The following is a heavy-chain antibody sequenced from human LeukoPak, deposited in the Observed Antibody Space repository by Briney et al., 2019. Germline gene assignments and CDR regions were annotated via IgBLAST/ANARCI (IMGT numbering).Heavy chain of an antibody. CDR3: AKGNLQLGQDACDI. D-gene: IGHD5-18*01. Sequence: GGSLRLSCAASGFSLSGNAVSWVRQAPGKRPEWVAGIGPDDATFYPASVRGRFTISRDTSQNTMYLQMNSLRAEDTALYYCAKGNLQLGQDACDIWGQGTMITVSS. V-gene: IGHV3-23*01. CDR2: IGPDDAT. J-gene: IGHJ3*02. CDR1: GFSLSGNA.